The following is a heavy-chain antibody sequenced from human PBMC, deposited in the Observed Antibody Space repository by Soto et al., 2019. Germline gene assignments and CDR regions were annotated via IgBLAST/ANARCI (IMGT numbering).Heavy chain of an antibody. CDR1: GFTFDDYA. J-gene: IGHJ4*02. D-gene: IGHD1-7*01. CDR3: AKDIVPGIYSGNFYH. Sequence: EVQLVESGGGWVQPGRSLRLSCAASGFTFDDYALHWVRQAPGSGLEWVAGINWNGKTLGYADSLKGRFAISRDNATNCLFLDLNSLTVEDTALYYCAKDIVPGIYSGNFYHWGQGTLVTVSS. V-gene: IGHV3-9*01. CDR2: INWNGKTL.